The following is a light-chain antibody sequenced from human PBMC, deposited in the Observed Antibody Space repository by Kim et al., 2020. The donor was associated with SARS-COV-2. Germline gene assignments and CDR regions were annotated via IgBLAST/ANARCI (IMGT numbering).Light chain of an antibody. V-gene: IGKV1-5*03. Sequence: DIQMTQSPSILSASVGDRVTLTCRASQDVNSCLAWYQQKPGEAPKLLIYKASTLEGGVPSRFSGSGSGTEFTLTISSLQADDFATYYCQQYDSYPKTFGQGTKVDIK. CDR2: KAS. CDR3: QQYDSYPKT. J-gene: IGKJ1*01. CDR1: QDVNSC.